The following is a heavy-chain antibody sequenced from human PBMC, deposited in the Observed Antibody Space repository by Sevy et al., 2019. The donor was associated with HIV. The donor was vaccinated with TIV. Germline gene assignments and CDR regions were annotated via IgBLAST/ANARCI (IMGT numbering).Heavy chain of an antibody. Sequence: GGSLRLSCAASGFTFSSYWMSWVRQAPGKGLEWVANIKQDGSEKYYVHSVKGRFTISRDNAKNSLYLQMNSLRAEDTAVYYCARDCHDSSGYYYDGHGFDYWGQGTLVTVSS. J-gene: IGHJ4*02. CDR3: ARDCHDSSGYYYDGHGFDY. CDR2: IKQDGSEK. D-gene: IGHD3-22*01. V-gene: IGHV3-7*01. CDR1: GFTFSSYW.